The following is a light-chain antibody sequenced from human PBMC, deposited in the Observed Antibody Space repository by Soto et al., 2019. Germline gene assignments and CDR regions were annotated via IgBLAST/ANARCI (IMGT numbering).Light chain of an antibody. CDR2: DVS. V-gene: IGLV2-14*03. Sequence: QSALTQPASVSGSPGQSITISCTGTSSDVGGYNYVSWYQHHPGKAPKLMIYDVSNRPSGVSNRFSGSKSGNTASLTISGLQADDEADYYCSSYTSSSTPFYVFGTGTKLTVL. CDR1: SSDVGGYNY. CDR3: SSYTSSSTPFYV. J-gene: IGLJ1*01.